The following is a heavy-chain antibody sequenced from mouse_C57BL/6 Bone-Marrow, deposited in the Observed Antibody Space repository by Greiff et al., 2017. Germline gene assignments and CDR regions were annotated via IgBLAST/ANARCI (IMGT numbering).Heavy chain of an antibody. D-gene: IGHD2-5*01. Sequence: QVQLQQSGPELVKPGASVKLSCKASGYTFTSYDINWVKQRPGQGLEWIGWIYPRDGSTKYTEKFKGTATLTVDTSYSTAYMELHSLTSEDSAVYFCARSAYYSNSAWFAYWGQGTLVTVSA. CDR1: GYTFTSYD. V-gene: IGHV1-85*01. CDR2: IYPRDGST. CDR3: ARSAYYSNSAWFAY. J-gene: IGHJ3*01.